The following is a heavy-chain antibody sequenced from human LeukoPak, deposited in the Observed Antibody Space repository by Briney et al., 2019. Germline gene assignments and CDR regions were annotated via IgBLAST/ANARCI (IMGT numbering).Heavy chain of an antibody. J-gene: IGHJ4*02. CDR1: GFTFNSYA. CDR3: AKDTIIGDGYWVFDF. V-gene: IGHV3-23*01. Sequence: GGSLRLSCVASGFTFNSYAMTWVRQAPGKGLEWVSGILQSGDTTYYADSVKGRFTISRDNSKNTLYLQMNSLRVEDTAIYYCAKDTIIGDGYWVFDFWGQGTLVTVSS. D-gene: IGHD5-24*01. CDR2: ILQSGDTT.